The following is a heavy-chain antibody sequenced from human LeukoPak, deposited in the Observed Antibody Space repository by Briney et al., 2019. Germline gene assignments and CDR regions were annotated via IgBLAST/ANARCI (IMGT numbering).Heavy chain of an antibody. CDR2: ISTSSIYI. CDR3: ARAAEVVASTEAWFDP. Sequence: GGSLRLSCAASGFTFSNYGMNWVRQAPGKGLEWVSSISTSSIYIYYADSVKGRFTISRDNAKNSLYLEMDSLKVDDTAVYYCARAAEVVASTEAWFDPWGQGTLVTVSS. CDR1: GFTFSNYG. D-gene: IGHD3-22*01. V-gene: IGHV3-21*01. J-gene: IGHJ5*02.